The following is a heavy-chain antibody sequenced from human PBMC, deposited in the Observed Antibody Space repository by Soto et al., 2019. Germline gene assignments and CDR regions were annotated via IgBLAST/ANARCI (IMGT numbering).Heavy chain of an antibody. Sequence: SETLSLTCAVSGGSISSDGYSWSWIRQPPGKGLEWIGYIYHSGGTYYNPSLKSRVTISIDRSKNQFSLKLSSVTAADTAVYYCARHYSDNWFDPWGQGTLVTVSS. D-gene: IGHD2-21*01. J-gene: IGHJ5*02. CDR1: GGSISSDGYS. V-gene: IGHV4-30-2*01. CDR3: ARHYSDNWFDP. CDR2: IYHSGGT.